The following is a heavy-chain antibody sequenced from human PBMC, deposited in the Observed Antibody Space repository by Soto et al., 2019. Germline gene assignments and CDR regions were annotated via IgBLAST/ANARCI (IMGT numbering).Heavy chain of an antibody. CDR1: GFTFSSYG. CDR3: AGRYCTNGICYTNPYYYMDV. CDR2: ITHSGGNT. Sequence: ELQLLESGGGLVQPGGSLRLSCAASGFTFSSYGMNWVRQAPGKGLEWVSSITHSGGNTYYADSVEGRFTISRDNSKDTLYLQMNSLRAEDTAVYYCAGRYCTNGICYTNPYYYMDVWGKGTTVTVSS. V-gene: IGHV3-23*01. D-gene: IGHD2-8*01. J-gene: IGHJ6*03.